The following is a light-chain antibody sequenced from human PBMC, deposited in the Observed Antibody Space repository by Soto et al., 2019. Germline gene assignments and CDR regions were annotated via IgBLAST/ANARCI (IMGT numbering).Light chain of an antibody. CDR3: GTWDGSLSAGV. CDR2: DND. J-gene: IGLJ2*01. CDR1: RSNIGNNY. V-gene: IGLV1-51*01. Sequence: QSVLTQPPSLSAAPGQKGTISCSGSRSNIGNNYVSWYQQLPGTAPKLLIYDNDKRPSGIPDRFSGSKSDTSATLGITGLQTGDDADYYCGTWDGSLSAGVFGGGTKLTVL.